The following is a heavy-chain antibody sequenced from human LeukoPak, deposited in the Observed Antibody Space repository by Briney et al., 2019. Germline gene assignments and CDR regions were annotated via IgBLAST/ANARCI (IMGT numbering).Heavy chain of an antibody. D-gene: IGHD3-9*01. Sequence: ASVKVSCKASGYTFTSYGISWVRQAPGQGLEWMGWISAYNGNTKFAQKLQGRVTMTTDTSTSTAYMDLRSLRSDNTAVYYCARGLTDADFGHWGQGTLVTVSS. CDR2: ISAYNGNT. V-gene: IGHV1-18*01. CDR3: ARGLTDADFGH. J-gene: IGHJ4*02. CDR1: GYTFTSYG.